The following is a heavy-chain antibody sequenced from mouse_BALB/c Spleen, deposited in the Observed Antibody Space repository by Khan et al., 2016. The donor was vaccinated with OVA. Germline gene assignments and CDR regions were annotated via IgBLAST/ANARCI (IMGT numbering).Heavy chain of an antibody. J-gene: IGHJ3*01. D-gene: IGHD1-2*01. CDR1: GYTFTDYY. CDR2: ISPESGDT. V-gene: IGHV1-77*01. CDR3: ARRNYFGYTFAY. Sequence: QVQLQQSGAELARPGASVKLSCKASGYTFTDYYINWVKQGTGQGLEWIGEISPESGDTYYNEKFKGKATLTADKSSSTAYMQLNSLTSEASAVYFCARRNYFGYTFAYWGQGTLVTVSA.